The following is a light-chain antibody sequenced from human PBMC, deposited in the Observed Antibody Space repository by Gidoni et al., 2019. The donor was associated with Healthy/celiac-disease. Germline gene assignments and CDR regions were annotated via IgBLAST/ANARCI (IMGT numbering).Light chain of an antibody. J-gene: IGKJ2*01. Sequence: DIQMTQSPSSLSASVGDRVTITCRASQSISSYLNWYQQKPGKAPKLLIYAASSLQSGVPSRFSGSGSGTEFTLTISSLQPEDFATYYCQQSYSTRVYTFXQXTKLEIK. CDR1: QSISSY. CDR2: AAS. V-gene: IGKV1-39*01. CDR3: QQSYSTRVYT.